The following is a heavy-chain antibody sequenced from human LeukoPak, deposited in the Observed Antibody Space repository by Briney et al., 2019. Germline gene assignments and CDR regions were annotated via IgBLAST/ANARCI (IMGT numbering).Heavy chain of an antibody. CDR1: GYTFTGYA. CDR2: VSAYNGVT. CDR3: ARDRGTAVFDY. Sequence: ASVKVSCKASGYTFTGYAISWVRQAPGQGLEWMGWVSAYNGVTNYAQNFQGRVTMTTDTPTTTAYMELRSLRSDDTAVYYCARDRGTAVFDYWGQGTLVTVSS. D-gene: IGHD3-10*01. J-gene: IGHJ4*02. V-gene: IGHV1-18*01.